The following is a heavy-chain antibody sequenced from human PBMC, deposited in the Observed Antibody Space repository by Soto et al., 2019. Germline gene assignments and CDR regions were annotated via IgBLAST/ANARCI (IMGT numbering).Heavy chain of an antibody. Sequence: PSETLSLTCTVSGGSISSYYWSWIRQPPGKGLEWIGYIYYSGSTNYNPSLKSRVTISVDTSKNQFSLKLSSVTAADTAVYYCARWNRTGYCSSTSCYASYYFDYWGQGTLVTVSS. V-gene: IGHV4-59*01. J-gene: IGHJ4*02. CDR1: GGSISSYY. D-gene: IGHD2-2*01. CDR2: IYYSGST. CDR3: ARWNRTGYCSSTSCYASYYFDY.